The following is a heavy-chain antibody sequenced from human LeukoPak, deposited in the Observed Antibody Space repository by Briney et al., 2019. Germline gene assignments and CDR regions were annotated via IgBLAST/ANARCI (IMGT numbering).Heavy chain of an antibody. D-gene: IGHD3-9*01. CDR2: IYYSGST. CDR1: GGSISSGGYY. J-gene: IGHJ3*02. V-gene: IGHV4-31*09. Sequence: SQTLSLTCTVSGGSISSGGYYWSWIRQQPGKVLEWIGYIYYSGSTYYNPSLKSRIAISVDTSKNQFSLKLSSMTAADTVFFFKQKTAYDILTGFMAFDIWGQGTMVTVSS. CDR3: QKTAYDILTGFMAFDI.